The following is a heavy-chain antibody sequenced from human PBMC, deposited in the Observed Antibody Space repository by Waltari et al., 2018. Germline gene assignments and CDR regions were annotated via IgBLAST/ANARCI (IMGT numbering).Heavy chain of an antibody. V-gene: IGHV1-69*01. CDR3: ARGAGGRWGLLLGRLYFDY. D-gene: IGHD1-26*01. Sequence: QVQLVQSGAEVKKPGSSVKVSCKASGGTFSSYAISWVRQAPGQGLEWMGGSIPILGTENDAQKVQGRVTITADESTSTADMELGSLRSEDTAVYYCARGAGGRWGLLLGRLYFDYWGQGTLVTVSS. CDR2: SIPILGTE. J-gene: IGHJ4*02. CDR1: GGTFSSYA.